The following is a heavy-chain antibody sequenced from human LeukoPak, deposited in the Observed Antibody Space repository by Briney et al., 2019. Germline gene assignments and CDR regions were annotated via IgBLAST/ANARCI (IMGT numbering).Heavy chain of an antibody. V-gene: IGHV3-30*02. J-gene: IGHJ4*02. D-gene: IGHD6-19*01. CDR3: ASSIAVSGGLDY. Sequence: PGGSLRLSCAASGFTFSRYGMHWVRQAAGKGLEWVAFIRFDGSTKHHVDSVRGRFTISRDNSKSTLYLQMNSLRVEDTAVYYCASSIAVSGGLDYWGQGTLVTVSS. CDR2: IRFDGSTK. CDR1: GFTFSRYG.